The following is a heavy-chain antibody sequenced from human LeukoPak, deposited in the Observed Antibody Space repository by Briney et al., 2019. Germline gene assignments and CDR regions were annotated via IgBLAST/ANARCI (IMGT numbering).Heavy chain of an antibody. Sequence: SETLSLTCTVSGGSISSYYWSWIRQPPGKGLEWIGYIYYSGSTNYNPSLKSRVTISVDTSKNQFSLKLGSVTAADTAVYYCARAQWEAAAGQYIDYWGQGTLVTVSS. D-gene: IGHD6-13*01. CDR1: GGSISSYY. CDR2: IYYSGST. CDR3: ARAQWEAAAGQYIDY. J-gene: IGHJ4*02. V-gene: IGHV4-59*01.